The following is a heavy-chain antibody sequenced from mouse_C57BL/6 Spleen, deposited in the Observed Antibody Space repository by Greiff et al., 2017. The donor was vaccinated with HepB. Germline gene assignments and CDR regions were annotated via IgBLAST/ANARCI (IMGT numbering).Heavy chain of an antibody. J-gene: IGHJ4*01. Sequence: QVTLKESGPAILQSSQTLSLTCSFSGFSLSTSGMGVSWIRQPSGKGLEWLAHIYWDDDKRYNPSLKSRLTISKDTSRNQVFLKITSVDTADTATYYCARRAYYDYDDGYAMDYWGQGTSVTVSS. V-gene: IGHV8-12*01. D-gene: IGHD2-4*01. CDR3: ARRAYYDYDDGYAMDY. CDR1: GFSLSTSGMG. CDR2: IYWDDDK.